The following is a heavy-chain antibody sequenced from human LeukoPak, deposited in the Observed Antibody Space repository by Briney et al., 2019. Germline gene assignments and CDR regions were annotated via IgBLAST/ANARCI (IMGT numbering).Heavy chain of an antibody. CDR1: GYTFTGYY. D-gene: IGHD6-6*01. CDR2: INPNSGGT. CDR3: ARGKSIAAHYYFDY. J-gene: IGHJ4*02. Sequence: ASVKVSCKASGYTFTGYYMHWVRQAPGQGLEWMGRINPNSGGTNYAQKFQGRVTMTRDTSISTAYMELSRLRSDDTAVYYWARGKSIAAHYYFDYWGQGTLVTVSS. V-gene: IGHV1-2*06.